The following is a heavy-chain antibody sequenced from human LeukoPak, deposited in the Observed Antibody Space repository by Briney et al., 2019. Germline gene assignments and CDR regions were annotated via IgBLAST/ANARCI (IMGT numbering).Heavy chain of an antibody. V-gene: IGHV1-24*01. D-gene: IGHD5-12*01. CDR1: GYTLTELS. J-gene: IGHJ5*02. CDR2: FDPEDGET. CDR3: EKGKIKGQRFGYNWFDP. Sequence: ASVKVSCKVSGYTLTELSMHWVRQAPGKGLEWMGGFDPEDGETIYAQKFQGRVTMTEDTSTDTAYMELSSLRSEDTAVYYCEKGKIKGQRFGYNWFDPGAQEPRVTVSS.